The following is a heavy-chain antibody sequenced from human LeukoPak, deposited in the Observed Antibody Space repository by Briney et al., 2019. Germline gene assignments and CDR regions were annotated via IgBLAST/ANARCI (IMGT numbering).Heavy chain of an antibody. V-gene: IGHV3-66*01. CDR3: ARAPPGGDFFDY. CDR1: GFTVSSNY. CDR2: IYSGGST. D-gene: IGHD3-10*01. Sequence: PGGSLRLSCAASGFTVSSNYMSWVRQAPGKGLEWVSVIYSGGSTYYADSVKGRFTISRDNSKNTLYLQVNSLRAEDTAVYYCARAPPGGDFFDYWGQGTLVTVSS. J-gene: IGHJ4*02.